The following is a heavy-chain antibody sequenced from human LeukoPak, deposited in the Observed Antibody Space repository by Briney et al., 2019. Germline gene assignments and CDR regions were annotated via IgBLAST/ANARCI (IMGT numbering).Heavy chain of an antibody. J-gene: IGHJ4*02. CDR1: GFTFSSYA. V-gene: IGHV3-23*01. CDR3: ARGGQQLLDYFDY. CDR2: ISGSGGST. D-gene: IGHD6-13*01. Sequence: GGSLRLSCAASGFTFSSYAMSWVRQAPGKGLEWVSAISGSGGSTYYADSVKGRFTISRDNSKNTLYLQMNSLRAEDTAVYYCARGGQQLLDYFDYWGQGTLVTVSS.